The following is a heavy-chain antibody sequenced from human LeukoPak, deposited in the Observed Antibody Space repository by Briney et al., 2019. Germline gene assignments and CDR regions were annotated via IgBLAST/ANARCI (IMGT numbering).Heavy chain of an antibody. CDR1: GFTVSSNY. CDR3: ARDYYDSSGYYSRFDY. D-gene: IGHD3-22*01. Sequence: PGGSLRLSCAASGFTVSSNYMSWVRQAPGKGLDWVSVIYSGGSTYYADSVKGRFTISRDNSKNTLYLQMNSLRAEDTAVYYCARDYYDSSGYYSRFDYWGQGTLVTVSS. J-gene: IGHJ4*02. CDR2: IYSGGST. V-gene: IGHV3-66*01.